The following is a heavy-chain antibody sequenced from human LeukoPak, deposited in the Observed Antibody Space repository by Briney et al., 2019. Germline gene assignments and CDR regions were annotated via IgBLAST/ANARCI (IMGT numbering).Heavy chain of an antibody. J-gene: IGHJ4*02. Sequence: PSETLSLTCTVSGGSISSSSYYWGWIRQPPGKGLEWIGSIYYSGSTYYNPPLKSRVTISVDTSKNQFSLKLSSVTAADTAVYYCARDGNGAYCGGDCYTFDYWGQGTLVTVSS. CDR1: GGSISSSSYY. CDR2: IYYSGST. D-gene: IGHD2-21*02. CDR3: ARDGNGAYCGGDCYTFDY. V-gene: IGHV4-39*02.